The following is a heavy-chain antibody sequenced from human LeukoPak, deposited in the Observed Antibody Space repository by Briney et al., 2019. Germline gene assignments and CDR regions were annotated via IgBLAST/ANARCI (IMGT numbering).Heavy chain of an antibody. CDR2: ITWTGGNT. D-gene: IGHD1-1*01. J-gene: IGHJ4*02. CDR3: VKGPTPSANWYAALDY. Sequence: GGSLRLSCAASGFNFDDYTMHWVRQAPGKGLEWVSLITWTGGNTYYADSVKGRFTISRDNFKRSLYLQMNSLRTEDTALYYCVKGPTPSANWYAALDYWGQGTLVTVSS. V-gene: IGHV3-43*01. CDR1: GFNFDDYT.